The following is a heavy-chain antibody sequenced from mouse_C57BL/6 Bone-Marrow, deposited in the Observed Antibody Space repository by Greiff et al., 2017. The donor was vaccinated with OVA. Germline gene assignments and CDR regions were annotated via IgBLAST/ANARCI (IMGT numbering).Heavy chain of an antibody. CDR3: TRGYYFDY. CDR2: IDPTNDYT. Sequence: VQLQESGAELARPGASVKMSCKASGYTFTSYTIHWVKQRPGQGLEWIGYIDPTNDYTNYKQKFKGKATLTADKSSSTAYMQLSSLTSEDSAVYYCTRGYYFDYWGQGTTLTVSS. V-gene: IGHV1-4*01. CDR1: GYTFTSYT. J-gene: IGHJ2*01.